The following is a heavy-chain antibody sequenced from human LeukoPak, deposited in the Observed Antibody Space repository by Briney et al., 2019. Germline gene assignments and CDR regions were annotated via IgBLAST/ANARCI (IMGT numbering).Heavy chain of an antibody. CDR1: GYTFTSYA. Sequence: ASVKVSCKASGYTFTSYAMNWVRQAPGQGLEWMGWINTNTGNPTYAQGFTGRFVFSLDTSVSTAYLQISSLKAEDTAVYYCARDLPPDILSSPYFDYWGQGTLVTVSS. J-gene: IGHJ4*02. V-gene: IGHV7-4-1*02. D-gene: IGHD3-9*01. CDR3: ARDLPPDILSSPYFDY. CDR2: INTNTGNP.